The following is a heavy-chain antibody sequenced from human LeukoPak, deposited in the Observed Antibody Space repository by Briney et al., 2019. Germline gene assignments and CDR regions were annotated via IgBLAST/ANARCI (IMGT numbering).Heavy chain of an antibody. CDR2: INSDGSST. D-gene: IGHD1-26*01. CDR1: GFTFSSYW. V-gene: IGHV3-74*01. CDR3: AKGRGGSYDY. J-gene: IGHJ4*02. Sequence: PGGSLRFSCAASGFTFSSYWMHWVRKAPGKGLVWVSRINSDGSSTSYADSVKGRFTISRDNAKNTLYLQMNSLRAEDTAVYYCAKGRGGSYDYWGQGTLVTVSS.